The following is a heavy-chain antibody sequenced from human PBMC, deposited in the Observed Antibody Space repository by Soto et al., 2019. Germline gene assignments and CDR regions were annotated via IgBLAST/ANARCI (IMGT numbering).Heavy chain of an antibody. Sequence: GGSLRLSCAASGFTFSSYAMSWVRQAPGKGLEWVLAISGSGGSTYYADSVKGRFTISRDNSKNTLYLQMNSLRAEDTAVYYCAKALTGTSFYGMDVWGQGTTVTVSS. CDR1: GFTFSSYA. D-gene: IGHD1-20*01. V-gene: IGHV3-23*01. CDR3: AKALTGTSFYGMDV. CDR2: ISGSGGST. J-gene: IGHJ6*02.